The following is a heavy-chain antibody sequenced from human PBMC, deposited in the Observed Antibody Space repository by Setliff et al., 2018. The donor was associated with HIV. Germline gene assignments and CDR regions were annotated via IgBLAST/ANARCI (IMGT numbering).Heavy chain of an antibody. D-gene: IGHD6-13*01. V-gene: IGHV4-39*01. CDR2: IYYSGST. Sequence: SETLSLTCTVSGGSISSGSYYWSWIRQPPGKGLEWIGSIYYSGSTYYNPSLKSRVTISVDTSKNQVSLRLSSVTAADTGVYYCARHRDPPGSRWIFYYYYMDLWGAGTTVTVSS. CDR3: ARHRDPPGSRWIFYYYYMDL. CDR1: GGSISSGSYY. J-gene: IGHJ6*03.